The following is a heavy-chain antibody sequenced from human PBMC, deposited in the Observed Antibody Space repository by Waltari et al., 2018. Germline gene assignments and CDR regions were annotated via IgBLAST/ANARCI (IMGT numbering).Heavy chain of an antibody. CDR1: GFSFSAYW. V-gene: IGHV3-7*03. Sequence: EVQLTESGGGLVQPGGSLRLSCAASGFSFSAYWMPWVRQAPGKVLEWVANGKYGGIATYHADSVNGRFSISRDNAKNSLYLQMNSVSAEDTAIYYCARGSPGYVRVWDSWGQGTMVTVSS. CDR3: ARGSPGYVRVWDS. CDR2: GKYGGIAT. J-gene: IGHJ4*02. D-gene: IGHD2-2*01.